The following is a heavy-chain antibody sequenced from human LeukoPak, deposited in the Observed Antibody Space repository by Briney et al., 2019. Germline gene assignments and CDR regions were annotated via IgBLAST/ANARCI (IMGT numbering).Heavy chain of an antibody. CDR2: MNPNSGNT. Sequence: ASVKVSCKASGYAFTSYDINWVRQATGQGLEWMGWMNPNSGNTGYAQKFQGRVTITRNTSISTAYMELSSLRSEDTAVYYCARDYYDSSGYYRFDYWGQGTLVTVSS. CDR1: GYAFTSYD. CDR3: ARDYYDSSGYYRFDY. V-gene: IGHV1-8*03. D-gene: IGHD3-22*01. J-gene: IGHJ4*02.